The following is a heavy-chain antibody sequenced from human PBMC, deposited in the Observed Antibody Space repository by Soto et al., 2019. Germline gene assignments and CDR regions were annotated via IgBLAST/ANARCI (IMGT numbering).Heavy chain of an antibody. V-gene: IGHV3-30-3*02. CDR1: GFTFGDYA. Sequence: GGSLRLSCTASGFTFGDYAMHWVRQAPDKGLEWVAVISFDGMIKYYAESVKGRFTISRDNFKNTVYLQMDSLRAEDTAMYYCAKDLNMKVVSPPGWFEPWGQGTRVTVSS. D-gene: IGHD3-22*01. CDR3: AKDLNMKVVSPPGWFEP. CDR2: ISFDGMIK. J-gene: IGHJ5*02.